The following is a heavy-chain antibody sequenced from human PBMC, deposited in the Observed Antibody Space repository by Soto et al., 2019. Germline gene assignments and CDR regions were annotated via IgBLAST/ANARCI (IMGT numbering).Heavy chain of an antibody. Sequence: GASVKVSCKASGYTFTSYYMHWVRQAPGQGLEWMGIINPSGGSTSYAQKFQGRVTMTRDTSTSTVYMELSSLRSEDTAVYYCASAKILSTIFGVVPGPYGMDVWGQGTTVTVSS. V-gene: IGHV1-46*01. CDR1: GYTFTSYY. D-gene: IGHD3-3*01. CDR2: INPSGGST. J-gene: IGHJ6*02. CDR3: ASAKILSTIFGVVPGPYGMDV.